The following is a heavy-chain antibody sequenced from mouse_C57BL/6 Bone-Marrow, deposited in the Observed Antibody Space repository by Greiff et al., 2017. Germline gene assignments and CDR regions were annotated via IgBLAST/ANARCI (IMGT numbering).Heavy chain of an antibody. CDR1: GFTFSDYG. V-gene: IGHV5-17*01. J-gene: IGHJ4*01. CDR2: LSSGSSTI. Sequence: EVHLVESGGGLVKPGGSLKLSCAASGFTFSDYGMHWVRQAPEKGLEWVAYLSSGSSTIYYADTVKGRFTISRDNAKNTLFLQMTSLRSEYTAMYYCARASVHYYAMDYWGQGTSVTVSS. CDR3: ARASVHYYAMDY.